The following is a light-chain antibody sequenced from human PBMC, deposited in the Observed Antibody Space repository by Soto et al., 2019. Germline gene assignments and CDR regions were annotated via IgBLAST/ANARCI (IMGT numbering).Light chain of an antibody. V-gene: IGLV2-14*01. CDR1: SSDVGGYNY. Sequence: QSALTQPASVSGSPGESITISCTGTSSDVGGYNYVSWYQQHPGKAPKLMIYEVSNRPSGVSNRFSGSKSGNTASLTISGLQAEDEADYYCSSDTSSGTRVFGGGTKLTVL. CDR2: EVS. CDR3: SSDTSSGTRV. J-gene: IGLJ2*01.